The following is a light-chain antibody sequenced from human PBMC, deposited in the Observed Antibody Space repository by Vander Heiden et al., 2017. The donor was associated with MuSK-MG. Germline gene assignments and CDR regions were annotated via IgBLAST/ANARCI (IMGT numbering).Light chain of an antibody. J-gene: IGKJ4*01. CDR3: QQDNSFPLT. V-gene: IGKV1-5*01. Sequence: IQMTPSPSALSASVGDRVTITCRASQSISTWLAWFQQKAGKAPNLLIYDASNLQSGVPSRFSGSGSGTEFTLTINSLQPDDFAAYYCQQDNSFPLTFGGGTKVEIK. CDR2: DAS. CDR1: QSISTW.